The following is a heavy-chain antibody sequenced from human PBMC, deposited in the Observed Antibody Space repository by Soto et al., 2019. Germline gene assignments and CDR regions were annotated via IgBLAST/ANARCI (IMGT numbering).Heavy chain of an antibody. D-gene: IGHD1-1*01. CDR1: GGSFNSGAYY. CDR2: INYRETT. J-gene: IGHJ5*01. V-gene: IGHV4-31*03. CDR3: ARVSATGTRWFDS. Sequence: KTSETLSLTCTVSGGSFNSGAYYWSWIRQLPGKGLEWIGYINYRETTYYNPSLKSRVTISRDPSKRQFSLRVNSVTAADTAVYYCARVSATGTRWFDSWGQGTQVTVSS.